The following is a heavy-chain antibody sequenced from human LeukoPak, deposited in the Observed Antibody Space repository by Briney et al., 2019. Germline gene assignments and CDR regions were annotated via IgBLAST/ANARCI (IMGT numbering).Heavy chain of an antibody. CDR2: IYSGGST. CDR3: ARDYMVRNYDFWSGYYWHDAFDI. D-gene: IGHD3-3*01. J-gene: IGHJ3*02. V-gene: IGHV3-66*01. Sequence: PGGSLRLSCAASRFSFSSYDMNWVRQAPGKGLEWVSVIYSGGSTYYADSVKGRFTISRDNSKNTLYLQMNSLRAEDTAVYYCARDYMVRNYDFWSGYYWHDAFDIWGQGTMVTVSS. CDR1: RFSFSSYD.